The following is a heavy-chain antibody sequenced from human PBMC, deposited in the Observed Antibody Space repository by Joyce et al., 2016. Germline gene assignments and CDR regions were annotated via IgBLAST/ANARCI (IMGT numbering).Heavy chain of an antibody. J-gene: IGHJ6*02. V-gene: IGHV3-21*01. Sequence: EVQLVESGGGLVRPGGSLRLSCAASGFTFSSYSMNWVRQAQGKGLEGVSFISSNRNYIYYADSVKGRFTSSRDNAKSALFLQMDSLRAEDTAVYYCARNSAPRASTYYGLDVWGQGTTVTVSS. D-gene: IGHD5/OR15-5a*01. CDR1: GFTFSSYS. CDR2: ISSNRNYI. CDR3: ARNSAPRASTYYGLDV.